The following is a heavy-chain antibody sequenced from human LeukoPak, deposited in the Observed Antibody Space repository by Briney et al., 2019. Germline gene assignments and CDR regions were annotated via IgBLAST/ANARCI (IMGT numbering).Heavy chain of an antibody. CDR1: GYTFTSYA. J-gene: IGHJ6*04. V-gene: IGHV1-3*01. D-gene: IGHD2-15*01. CDR2: INAGNGNT. CDR3: ASGVVAAVIDYYGMDV. Sequence: ASVKVSCKASGYTFTSYAMHWVRQAPGQRLEWMGWINAGNGNTKYSQKFQGRVTITRDTSASTAYMELSSLRSKDTAVYYCASGVVAAVIDYYGMDVWGKGTTVTVSS.